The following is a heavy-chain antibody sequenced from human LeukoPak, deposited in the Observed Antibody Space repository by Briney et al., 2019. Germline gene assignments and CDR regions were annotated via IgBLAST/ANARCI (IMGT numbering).Heavy chain of an antibody. CDR1: GGTFSSYA. Sequence: GASVKVSCKASGGTFSSYAISWVRQAPGQGLEWMGGIIPIFGTANYAQKFQGRVTITTDESTSTAYMELSSLRSEDTAVYYCARGSDSGSPETVNFDYWGQGTLVTVSS. V-gene: IGHV1-69*05. CDR3: ARGSDSGSPETVNFDY. D-gene: IGHD1-26*01. J-gene: IGHJ4*02. CDR2: IIPIFGTA.